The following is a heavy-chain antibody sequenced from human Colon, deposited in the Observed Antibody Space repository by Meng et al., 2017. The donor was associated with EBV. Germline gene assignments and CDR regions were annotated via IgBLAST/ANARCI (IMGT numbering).Heavy chain of an antibody. CDR1: GFTFMNYW. V-gene: IGHV3-74*01. J-gene: IGHJ4*02. Sequence: VWLGESGGGLVPPGGSLRLSCAASGFTFMNYWMHWVRQAPGKGLVWVSRIKNDGSFTAYADSVKGRFTISRDNAKNTLYLQMNSLRAEDTAVYYCAKSDYFDNWGQGTLVTVSS. CDR2: IKNDGSFT. CDR3: AKSDYFDN.